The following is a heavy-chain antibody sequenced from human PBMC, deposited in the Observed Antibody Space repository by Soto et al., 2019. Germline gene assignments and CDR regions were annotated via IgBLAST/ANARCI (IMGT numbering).Heavy chain of an antibody. CDR3: ARVLGGMATVPFDY. D-gene: IGHD4-4*01. Sequence: QVQLVESGGGVVQPGRSLRLSCAASGFTFSSYAMHWVRQAPGTGLEWVAVISYEGSNKYYADSVKGRFTISRDNSKNPRYLQMNSLRTEDTAVYYCARVLGGMATVPFDYWGQGALVTVSS. V-gene: IGHV3-30-3*01. CDR2: ISYEGSNK. CDR1: GFTFSSYA. J-gene: IGHJ4*02.